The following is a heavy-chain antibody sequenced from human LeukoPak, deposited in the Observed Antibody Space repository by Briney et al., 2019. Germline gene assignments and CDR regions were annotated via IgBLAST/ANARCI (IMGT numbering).Heavy chain of an antibody. CDR2: IYSGGST. V-gene: IGHV3-53*01. CDR1: GFTVSSNY. D-gene: IGHD1-26*01. Sequence: GGSLRLSCAASGFTVSSNYMSWVRQAPGKGLEWVSVIYSGGSTYYGDSVKGRFTISRDNSKNTLYLQMNSLRAEDTAVYYCARDIGSGRYFDYWGQGTLVTVSS. J-gene: IGHJ4*02. CDR3: ARDIGSGRYFDY.